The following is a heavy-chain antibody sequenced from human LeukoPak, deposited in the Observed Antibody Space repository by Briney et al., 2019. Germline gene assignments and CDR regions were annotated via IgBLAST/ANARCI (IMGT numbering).Heavy chain of an antibody. V-gene: IGHV3-66*01. CDR2: IYSGGST. CDR1: GFTVSSNY. CDR3: ARDDQAAAGTGYYYYYMDV. J-gene: IGHJ6*03. D-gene: IGHD6-13*01. Sequence: GGSLRLSCAASGFTVSSNYMSRVRQAPGKGLEWVSVIYSGGSTYYADSVKGRFTISRDNAKNSLYLQMNSLRAEDTAVYYCARDDQAAAGTGYYYYYMDVWGKGTTVTVSS.